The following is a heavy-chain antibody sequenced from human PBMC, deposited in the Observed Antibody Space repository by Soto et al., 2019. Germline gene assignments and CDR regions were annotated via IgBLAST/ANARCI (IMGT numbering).Heavy chain of an antibody. CDR1: GYTFTSYA. V-gene: IGHV1-3*01. CDR2: INAGNGNT. Sequence: QVQLVQSGADVKKPGASVKVSCKASGYTFTSYAMHWVRQAPGQRLEWMGWINAGNGNTKYSQKFQGRVTITRDTSASKAYMELTSLRFGDTAVYYCARGGWALMDVWGQGTTVTVSS. CDR3: ARGGWALMDV. D-gene: IGHD1-26*01. J-gene: IGHJ6*02.